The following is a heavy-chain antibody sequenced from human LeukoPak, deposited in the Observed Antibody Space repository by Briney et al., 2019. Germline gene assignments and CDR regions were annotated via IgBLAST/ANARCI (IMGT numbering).Heavy chain of an antibody. Sequence: GASVKASCKASGYTFTSYGISWVRQAPGQGLEWMGWISAYNGNTNYAQKLQGRVTMTTDTSTSTAYMELRSLRSDDTAVYYCARRIAARPTYYYYGMDVWGQGTTVTVSS. J-gene: IGHJ6*02. CDR2: ISAYNGNT. CDR3: ARRIAARPTYYYYGMDV. CDR1: GYTFTSYG. V-gene: IGHV1-18*01. D-gene: IGHD6-6*01.